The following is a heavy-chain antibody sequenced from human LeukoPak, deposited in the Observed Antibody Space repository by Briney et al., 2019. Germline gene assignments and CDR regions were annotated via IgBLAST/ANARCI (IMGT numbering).Heavy chain of an antibody. CDR1: GFTFSSYA. CDR3: AREGTPLGISDY. V-gene: IGHV3-64*01. D-gene: IGHD7-27*01. CDR2: ISTNGGST. Sequence: GGSLRLPCAASGFTFSSYAMHWVRQAPGKGLEYVSAISTNGGSTYYANSVKGRFTISRDNSKNTLYLQMGSLRAEDMAVYYCAREGTPLGISDYWGQGTLVTVSS. J-gene: IGHJ4*02.